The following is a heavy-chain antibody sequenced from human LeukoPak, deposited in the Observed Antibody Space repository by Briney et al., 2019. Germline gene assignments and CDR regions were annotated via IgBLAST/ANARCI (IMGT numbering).Heavy chain of an antibody. J-gene: IGHJ6*03. CDR1: GGSISCYY. CDR2: IYTSGST. D-gene: IGHD1-26*01. Sequence: SETLSLTCTVSGGSISCYYWSWIRQPAGKGLEWIGRIYTSGSTNYNPSLKSRVTMSVDTSKNQFSLKLSSVTAADTAVYYCARDLWELPQVGYYYYYMDVWGKGTTVTVSS. CDR3: ARDLWELPQVGYYYYYMDV. V-gene: IGHV4-4*07.